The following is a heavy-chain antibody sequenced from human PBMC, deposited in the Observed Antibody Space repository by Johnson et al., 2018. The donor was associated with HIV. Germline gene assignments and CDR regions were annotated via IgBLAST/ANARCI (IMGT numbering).Heavy chain of an antibody. Sequence: VQLVESGGGLVKPGGSLRLSCAASGFTFSDAWMNWVRQAPGKGLEWVGRVKSKTDGGTTEYAPPVKGRFTISRDDSKNTLYLQMNSLKTEDTAVYYCTTDRIPVFPYDFGERGAFDIWGQGTMVTVSS. J-gene: IGHJ3*02. CDR2: VKSKTDGGTT. CDR3: TTDRIPVFPYDFGERGAFDI. D-gene: IGHD3-3*01. CDR1: GFTFSDAW. V-gene: IGHV3-15*01.